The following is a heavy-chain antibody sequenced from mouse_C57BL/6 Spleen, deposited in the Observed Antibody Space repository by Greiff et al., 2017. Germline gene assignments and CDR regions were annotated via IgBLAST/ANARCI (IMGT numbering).Heavy chain of an antibody. Sequence: VQLQQPGAELVKPGASVKLSCKASGYTFTSYWMHWVKQRPGQGLEWIGMIHPNSGSTNYNEKFKSKATLTVDKSSSTAYMQLSSLTSEDSAVXYCARVYYDYYFDYWGQGTTLTVSS. CDR2: IHPNSGST. CDR3: ARVYYDYYFDY. CDR1: GYTFTSYW. V-gene: IGHV1-64*01. J-gene: IGHJ2*01. D-gene: IGHD2-4*01.